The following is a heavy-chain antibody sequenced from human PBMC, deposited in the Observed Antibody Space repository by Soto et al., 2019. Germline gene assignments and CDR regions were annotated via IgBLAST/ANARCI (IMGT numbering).Heavy chain of an antibody. J-gene: IGHJ4*02. CDR3: ARVACTGGRCYYDY. CDR1: GYTFTSYD. CDR2: MNPNSGTT. V-gene: IGHV1-8*01. Sequence: QVQLVQSGAEVKKPGASVKVSCKASGYTFTSYDFNWVRQATGQGLEWLGWMNPNSGTTGYAQRFQGRVTMTRNAAISTADMELSSVRSEDTAMYYCARVACTGGRCYYDYWGQGTLVTVSS. D-gene: IGHD2-8*02.